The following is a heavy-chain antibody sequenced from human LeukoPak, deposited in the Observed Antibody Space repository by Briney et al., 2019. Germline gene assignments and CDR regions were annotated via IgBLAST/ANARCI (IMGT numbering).Heavy chain of an antibody. CDR2: IYYSGST. J-gene: IGHJ4*02. V-gene: IGHV4-61*08. D-gene: IGHD6-19*01. CDR1: GGSTSSGDYC. CDR3: ARDEAVAGMGY. Sequence: PSETLSLTCTVSGGSTSSGDYCWSWIRQPPGKGLEWIGYIYYSGSTNYNPSLKSRVTISVDTSKNQFSLKLSSVTAADTAVYYCARDEAVAGMGYWGQGTLVTVSS.